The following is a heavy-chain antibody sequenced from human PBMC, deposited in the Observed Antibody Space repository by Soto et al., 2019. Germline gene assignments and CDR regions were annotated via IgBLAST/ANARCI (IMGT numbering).Heavy chain of an antibody. D-gene: IGHD3-16*01. V-gene: IGHV5-51*03. CDR3: ARRLGAVGLLGFDP. CDR2: IYPGDSDT. J-gene: IGHJ5*02. Sequence: EVQLVQSGAEVKKPGESLKISCKGSGYSFINYWIGWVRQMPGKGLAWMGIIYPGDSDTRYTPSFQGQVTISADKSTSTAYLQWSSLKASDSAMYYCARRLGAVGLLGFDPWGQGTLVTVSS. CDR1: GYSFINYW.